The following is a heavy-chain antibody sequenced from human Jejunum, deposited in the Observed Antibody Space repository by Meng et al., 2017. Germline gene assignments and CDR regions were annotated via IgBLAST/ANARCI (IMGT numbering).Heavy chain of an antibody. CDR3: ARKFGGDF. CDR2: IGGSGDTT. J-gene: IGHJ4*02. V-gene: IGHV3-23*01. CDR1: GFTFSSQL. D-gene: IGHD3-10*01. Sequence: EVQLLESGGGLAQPGESLRLSCEASGFTFSSQLMGWVRQAPGKGLEWVSCIGGSGDTTYYADSVKGRFTISRDNSKNTLYLQMNSLRAEDAAVYYCARKFGGDFWGQGTLVTVSS.